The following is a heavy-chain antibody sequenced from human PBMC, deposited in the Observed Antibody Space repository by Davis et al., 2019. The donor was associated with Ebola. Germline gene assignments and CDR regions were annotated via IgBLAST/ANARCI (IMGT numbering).Heavy chain of an antibody. D-gene: IGHD2-21*02. V-gene: IGHV3-30*03. J-gene: IGHJ2*01. CDR2: ISYDGSNK. Sequence: GESLKISCAASGFTFSSYGMHWVRQAPGKGLEWVAVISYDGSNKYYADSVKGRFTISRDNSKNTLYLQMNSLRAEDTAVYYCARDSEVTAIGLYGYFDLWGRGALVTFSS. CDR3: ARDSEVTAIGLYGYFDL. CDR1: GFTFSSYG.